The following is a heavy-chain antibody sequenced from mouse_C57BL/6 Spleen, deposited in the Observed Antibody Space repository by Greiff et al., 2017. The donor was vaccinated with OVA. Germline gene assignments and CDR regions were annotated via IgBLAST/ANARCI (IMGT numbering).Heavy chain of an antibody. V-gene: IGHV1-26*01. J-gene: IGHJ2*01. CDR2: INPNNGGT. CDR1: GYTFTDYY. CDR3: ARSGKRVGGFDY. Sequence: VQLQQSGPELVKPGASVKISCKASGYTFTDYYMNWVKQSHGKSLEWIGDINPNNGGTSYNQKFKGKATLTVDKSSSTAYMELRSLTSEDSAVYYCARSGKRVGGFDYWGQGTTLTVSS. D-gene: IGHD1-1*02.